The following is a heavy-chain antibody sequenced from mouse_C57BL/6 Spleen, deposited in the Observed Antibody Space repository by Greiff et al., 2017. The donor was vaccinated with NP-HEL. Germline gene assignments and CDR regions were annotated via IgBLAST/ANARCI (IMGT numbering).Heavy chain of an antibody. Sequence: DVKLVESGGGLVKPGGSLKLSCAASGFTFSSYAMSWVRQTPEKRLEWVATISDGGSYTYYPDNVKGRFTISRDNAKNNLYLQMSHLKSEDTAMYYCARLDSSGYGFAYWGQGTLVTVSA. CDR1: GFTFSSYA. CDR3: ARLDSSGYGFAY. V-gene: IGHV5-4*03. D-gene: IGHD3-2*02. CDR2: ISDGGSYT. J-gene: IGHJ3*01.